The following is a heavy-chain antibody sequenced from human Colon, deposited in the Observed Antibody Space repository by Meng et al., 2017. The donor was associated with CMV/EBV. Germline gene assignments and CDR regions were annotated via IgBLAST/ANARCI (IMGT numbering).Heavy chain of an antibody. V-gene: IGHV3-30*03. Sequence: SGFSFRSCGMQWGRQAPGKGLEWVAVVSVDGTYKFYEESVEGRFTISRDNTDNRVYLQMNSLRPEDTAVYYCAGKAGGDSGPHYFDYWGQGTLVTVSS. J-gene: IGHJ4*02. CDR2: VSVDGTYK. D-gene: IGHD4-17*01. CDR3: AGKAGGDSGPHYFDY. CDR1: GFSFRSCG.